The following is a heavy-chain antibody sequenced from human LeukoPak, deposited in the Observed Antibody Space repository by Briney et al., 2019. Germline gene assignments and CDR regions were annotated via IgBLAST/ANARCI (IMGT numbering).Heavy chain of an antibody. CDR3: ASYDFWSGYEFDY. D-gene: IGHD3-3*01. CDR1: GFTFSSYA. CDR2: ISGSGGST. V-gene: IGHV3-23*01. Sequence: GGSLRLSCAASGFTFSSYAMSWVRQAPGKGLEWVLAISGSGGSTYYADSVKGRFTISRDNSKNTLYLQMNSLRAEDTAVYYCASYDFWSGYEFDYWGQGTLVTVSS. J-gene: IGHJ4*02.